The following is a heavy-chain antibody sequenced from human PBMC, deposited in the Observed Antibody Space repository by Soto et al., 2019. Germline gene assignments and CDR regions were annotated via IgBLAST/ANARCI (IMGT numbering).Heavy chain of an antibody. CDR1: GCNCTSYG. J-gene: IGHJ4*02. V-gene: IGHV1-18*04. CDR2: ISAYNGNT. Sequence: ASVKVSCRAAGCNCTSYGISWVRQAPGQGLEWMGWISAYNGNTNCAQKLQGSVTMTTDTSTSTAYMELRSLRSDDTAVYYCARDSVSRSWYVEQTYYFDSWGQGTLVTVSS. CDR3: ARDSVSRSWYVEQTYYFDS. D-gene: IGHD6-13*01.